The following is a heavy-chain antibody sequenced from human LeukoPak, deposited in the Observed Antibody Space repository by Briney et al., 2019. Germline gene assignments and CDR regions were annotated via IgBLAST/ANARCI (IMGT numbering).Heavy chain of an antibody. D-gene: IGHD6-13*01. CDR1: GGSISSSNW. CDR3: ARGPLYGSSWYRVLEKADHFDY. J-gene: IGHJ4*02. Sequence: SETLSLTCAVSGGSISSSNWWSWVRQPPGKGLEWIGEIHHSGSTNYNPSLKSRVTISVDTSKNQFSLKLSSVTAADTAVYYCARGPLYGSSWYRVLEKADHFDYWGQGTLVTVSS. CDR2: IHHSGST. V-gene: IGHV4-4*02.